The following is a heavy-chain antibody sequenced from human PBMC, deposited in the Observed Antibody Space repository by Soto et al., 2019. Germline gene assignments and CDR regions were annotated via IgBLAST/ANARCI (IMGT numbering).Heavy chain of an antibody. Sequence: ASVKVSCKASGYTFTSYGISWARQAPGQGLEWMGWISAYNGNTNYAQKLQGRVTMTTDTSTSTAYMELRSLRSDDTAVYYCARVSEYSSSSVRDYYYYMDVWGKGTTVTVSS. CDR1: GYTFTSYG. J-gene: IGHJ6*03. V-gene: IGHV1-18*01. CDR2: ISAYNGNT. CDR3: ARVSEYSSSSVRDYYYYMDV. D-gene: IGHD6-6*01.